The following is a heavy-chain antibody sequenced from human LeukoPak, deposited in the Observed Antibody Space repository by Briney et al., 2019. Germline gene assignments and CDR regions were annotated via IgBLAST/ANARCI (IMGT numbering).Heavy chain of an antibody. D-gene: IGHD3-22*01. Sequence: GGSLRLSCAASGFTFSSYSMMWVRQAPGKGLEWVSGISWNSGSIGYADSVKGRFTISRDNAKNSLYLQMNSLRAEDTALYYCAKGKYDYYDSSVFDYWGQGTLVTVSS. CDR1: GFTFSSYS. J-gene: IGHJ4*02. CDR2: ISWNSGSI. CDR3: AKGKYDYYDSSVFDY. V-gene: IGHV3-9*01.